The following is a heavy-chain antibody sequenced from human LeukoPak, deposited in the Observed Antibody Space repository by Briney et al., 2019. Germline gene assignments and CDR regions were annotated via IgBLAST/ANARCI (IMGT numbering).Heavy chain of an antibody. CDR2: ISYDGSNK. CDR1: GFTFSSNA. CDR3: ASPGAYY. V-gene: IGHV3-30*03. J-gene: IGHJ4*02. Sequence: GRSLRLSCAASGFTFSSNAMHWVRQAPGQGLEWVAVISYDGSNKYYADSVKGRFTISRDNSKSRLYLQMNSLRAEDTAVYYCASPGAYYWGQGTLVTVSS.